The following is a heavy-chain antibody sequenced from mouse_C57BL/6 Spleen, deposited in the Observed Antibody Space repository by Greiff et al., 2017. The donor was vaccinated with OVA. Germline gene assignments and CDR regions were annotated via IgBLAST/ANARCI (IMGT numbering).Heavy chain of an antibody. CDR2: IYPGGGYT. Sequence: QVQLKESGAELVRPGTSVKMSCKASGYTFTNYWIGWAKQRPGHGLEWIGDIYPGGGYTNYNEKFKGKATLTADKSSSTAYMQFSSLTSEDSAIYYCARGGTGHYAMDYWGQGTSVTVSS. V-gene: IGHV1-63*01. D-gene: IGHD3-3*01. CDR1: GYTFTNYW. CDR3: ARGGTGHYAMDY. J-gene: IGHJ4*01.